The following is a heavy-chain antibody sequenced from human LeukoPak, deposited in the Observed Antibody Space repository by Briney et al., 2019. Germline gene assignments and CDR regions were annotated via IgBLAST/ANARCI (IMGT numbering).Heavy chain of an antibody. CDR2: INNDGSST. V-gene: IGHV3-74*01. J-gene: IGHJ6*02. CDR1: GFTISTYL. CDR3: ARLAPPDSSSWYLYHYYGMDV. D-gene: IGHD6-13*01. Sequence: GGSLRLSCAASGFTISTYLMPWVRQAPGKGLVWVSRINNDGSSTSYADSVKGRFTISRDNAKNTLFLQMNSLRAEDTAVYYCARLAPPDSSSWYLYHYYGMDVWGLGTTVTVSS.